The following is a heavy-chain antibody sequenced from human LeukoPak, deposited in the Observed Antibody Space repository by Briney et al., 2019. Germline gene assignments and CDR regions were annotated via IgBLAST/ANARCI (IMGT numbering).Heavy chain of an antibody. D-gene: IGHD6-19*01. Sequence: RSQTLSLTRAISGDSVSSNSAAWQWIRQSPSRGLERLGRTYYRSKLYNDYAVSMKSRITNNPDTSKNQFSLQLNSVTPEDTAVYYCARVGEQWLVFFDYWGQGTLVTVSS. CDR1: GDSVSSNSAA. V-gene: IGHV6-1*01. CDR3: ARVGEQWLVFFDY. CDR2: TYYRSKLYN. J-gene: IGHJ4*02.